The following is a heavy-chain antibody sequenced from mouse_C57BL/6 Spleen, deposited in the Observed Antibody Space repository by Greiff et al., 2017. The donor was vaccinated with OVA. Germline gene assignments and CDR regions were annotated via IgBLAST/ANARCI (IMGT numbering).Heavy chain of an antibody. Sequence: VQLQQSGGDLVKPGGSLKLSCAASGFTFSSYGMSWVRQTPDKRLEWVATISSGGSYTYYPDSVKGRFTISRDNAKNTLYLQMSRLKSEDTEVYYGARHNGSSYGYFDVWGTGTTVTVSS. CDR3: ARHNGSSYGYFDV. V-gene: IGHV5-6*01. J-gene: IGHJ1*03. D-gene: IGHD1-1*01. CDR1: GFTFSSYG. CDR2: ISSGGSYT.